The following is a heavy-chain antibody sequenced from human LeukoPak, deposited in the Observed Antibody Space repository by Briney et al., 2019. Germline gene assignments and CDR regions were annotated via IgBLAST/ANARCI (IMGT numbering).Heavy chain of an antibody. CDR2: ISGSGGST. D-gene: IGHD2-15*01. CDR1: GFTFSTYA. V-gene: IGHV3-23*01. Sequence: GGSLRLSCAAYGFTFSTYAMTWVRQAPGKGLEWVSVISGSGGSTYYADSVKGRFTLSRDNSKNTIYLQMNSLRAEDTAVYYCAKSIGGVVVVAADYWGQGTLVTVSS. J-gene: IGHJ4*02. CDR3: AKSIGGVVVVAADY.